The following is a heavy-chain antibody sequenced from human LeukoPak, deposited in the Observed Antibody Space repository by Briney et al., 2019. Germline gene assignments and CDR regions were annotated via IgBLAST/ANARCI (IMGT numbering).Heavy chain of an antibody. J-gene: IGHJ4*02. Sequence: SETPSLTCTVSGGSINSYYWSWIRQPPGKGLEWIGYIFYSGSTNYNPSLKSRVTISVDTSKNQFSLNLSSVTAADTAVYYCARGYYGSGSLDYWGQGTLVTVSS. D-gene: IGHD3-10*01. CDR1: GGSINSYY. CDR2: IFYSGST. CDR3: ARGYYGSGSLDY. V-gene: IGHV4-59*01.